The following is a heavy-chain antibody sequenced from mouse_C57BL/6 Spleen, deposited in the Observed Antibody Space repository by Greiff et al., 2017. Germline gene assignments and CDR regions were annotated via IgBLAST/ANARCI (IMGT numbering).Heavy chain of an antibody. CDR2: INPSTGGT. CDR1: GYSFTGYY. J-gene: IGHJ3*01. Sequence: VQLKQSGPELVKPGASVKISCKASGYSFTGYYMNWVKQSPEKSLEWIGEINPSTGGTTYNQKFKAKATLTVDKSSSTAYMQLKSLTSEDSAVYYCARWGYYEGWGQGTLVTVSA. CDR3: ARWGYYEG. D-gene: IGHD2-3*01. V-gene: IGHV1-42*01.